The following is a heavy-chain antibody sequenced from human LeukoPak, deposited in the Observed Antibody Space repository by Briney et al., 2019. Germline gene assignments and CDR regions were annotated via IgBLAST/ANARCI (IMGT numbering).Heavy chain of an antibody. Sequence: GGSLRLSCAASGFTFSSYGMHWVRQAPGKGLEWVAVISYDGSNKYYADSVKGRFTISRDNSKNTLYLQMNSLRAEDTAVYYCAKVAGITIFGAYFDYWGQGILVTVSS. CDR2: ISYDGSNK. CDR1: GFTFSSYG. J-gene: IGHJ4*02. D-gene: IGHD3-3*01. CDR3: AKVAGITIFGAYFDY. V-gene: IGHV3-30*18.